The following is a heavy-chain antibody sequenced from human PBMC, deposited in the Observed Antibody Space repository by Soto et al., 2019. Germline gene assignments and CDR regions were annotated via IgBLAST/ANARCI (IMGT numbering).Heavy chain of an antibody. V-gene: IGHV3-23*01. J-gene: IGHJ6*02. CDR1: GFTFSSYA. Sequence: EVQLLESGGGLVQPGGSLRLSCAASGFTFSSYAVSWVSQAPGKGLEWVSSISGDGFSTYYADSVKGRLTISRDNSKNTLYLQMNSLGAEDTAVYYCARRGGFGEEPKYYYYGMDVWGQGTTVTVSS. CDR2: ISGDGFST. D-gene: IGHD3-10*01. CDR3: ARRGGFGEEPKYYYYGMDV.